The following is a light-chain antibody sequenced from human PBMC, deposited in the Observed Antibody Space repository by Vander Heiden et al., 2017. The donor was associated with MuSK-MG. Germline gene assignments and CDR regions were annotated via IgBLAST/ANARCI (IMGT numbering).Light chain of an antibody. CDR2: GVS. CDR1: SSDVGGYDL. Sequence: QSALPQPASVSGSPGQSILISCTGTSSDVGGYDLVSWYQQYPGEAPKLVIFGVSNRPAGVSYRFSGSKSGNTASLTISGLQAEDEADYYCCSYGSSSTRVFGTGTKVTVL. J-gene: IGLJ1*01. V-gene: IGLV2-14*03. CDR3: CSYGSSSTRV.